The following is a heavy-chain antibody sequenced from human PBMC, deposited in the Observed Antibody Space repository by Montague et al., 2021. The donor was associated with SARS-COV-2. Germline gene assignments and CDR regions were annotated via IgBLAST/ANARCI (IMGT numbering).Heavy chain of an antibody. J-gene: IGHJ4*02. CDR1: GGSFSTTRNY. D-gene: IGHD6-19*01. CDR2: IYYTETTYHNPAPISGTT. V-gene: IGHV4-39*01. CDR3: SKGGGIGVSDS. Sequence: SETLSLTCTLSGGSFSTTRNYWNWIRQPPGKGLEWIGTIYYTETTYHNPAPISGTTYYSPSLKSRVTISVDTSRNQVFLNLRSVTATDTAVYYCSKGGGIGVSDSWGQGTLVTVSS.